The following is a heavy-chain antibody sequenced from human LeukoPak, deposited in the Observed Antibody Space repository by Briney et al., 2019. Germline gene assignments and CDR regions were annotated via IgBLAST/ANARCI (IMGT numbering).Heavy chain of an antibody. CDR1: GFIFRNYA. CDR2: VHGRT. D-gene: IGHD5-24*01. CDR3: AKDQTGDGYNSI. V-gene: IGHV3-23*01. J-gene: IGHJ4*02. Sequence: GGSLRLSCAASGFIFRNYAMSWVRQAPGKGLEWVSTVHGRTYYADSVKGRFTISRDDSRSTLYLQMGNLRAEDTAVYYCAKDQTGDGYNSIWGQGTLVTVSS.